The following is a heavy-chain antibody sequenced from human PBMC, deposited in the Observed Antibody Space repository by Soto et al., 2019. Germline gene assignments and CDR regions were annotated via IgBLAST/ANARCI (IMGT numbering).Heavy chain of an antibody. Sequence: PGESLKISCKGPGYRFHTHWNAWVRQMPGKGLEGMGSIYPADSDTRYSPSFQGQVAISAEKSISTAYLQWSSLKASDTAIYYCARNYYYSSGYYPHPDAFDIWGQGTMVTVSS. CDR1: GYRFHTHW. V-gene: IGHV5-51*01. D-gene: IGHD3-22*01. J-gene: IGHJ3*02. CDR2: IYPADSDT. CDR3: ARNYYYSSGYYPHPDAFDI.